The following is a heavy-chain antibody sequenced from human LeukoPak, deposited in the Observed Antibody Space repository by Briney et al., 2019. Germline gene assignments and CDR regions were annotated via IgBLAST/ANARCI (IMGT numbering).Heavy chain of an antibody. Sequence: GGSLRLSCAASGFTFSSYAMSWVRQAPGKGLEWVSAISGSGGSTYYADSVKGRFTISRDNSKNTLYLQMNSLRAEDTAVYYCARDRTLYYDILTGYLHDAFDIWGQGTMVTVSS. CDR3: ARDRTLYYDILTGYLHDAFDI. V-gene: IGHV3-23*01. CDR1: GFTFSSYA. CDR2: ISGSGGST. J-gene: IGHJ3*02. D-gene: IGHD3-9*01.